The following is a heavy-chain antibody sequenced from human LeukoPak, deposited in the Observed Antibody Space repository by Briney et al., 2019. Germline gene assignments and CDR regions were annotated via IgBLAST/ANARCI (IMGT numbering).Heavy chain of an antibody. CDR3: ARFDAYYFDY. J-gene: IGHJ4*02. CDR2: IYYSGST. CDR1: GGSISSYY. V-gene: IGHV4-59*01. Sequence: KPSETPSLTCTVSGGSISSYYWSWIRQPPGKGLEWIGYIYYSGSTNYNPSLKSRVTISVDTSKNQFSLKLSSVTAADTAVYYWARFDAYYFDYWGQGTPVTVSS.